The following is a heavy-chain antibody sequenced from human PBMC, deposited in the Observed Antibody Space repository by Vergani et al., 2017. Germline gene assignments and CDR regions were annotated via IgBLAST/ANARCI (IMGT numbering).Heavy chain of an antibody. CDR1: GGSISSYY. J-gene: IGHJ4*02. CDR2: IYYSGST. CDR3: ARGGDSSSWLRGLGLFDY. D-gene: IGHD6-13*01. Sequence: QVQLQESGPGLVKPSETLSLTCTVSGGSISSYYWSWIRQPPGKGLEWIGYIYYSGSTNYNPSLKSRVTISVDTSKNQFSLKLSSVTAADTAVYYCARGGDSSSWLRGLGLFDYWGQGTLVTVS. V-gene: IGHV4-59*01.